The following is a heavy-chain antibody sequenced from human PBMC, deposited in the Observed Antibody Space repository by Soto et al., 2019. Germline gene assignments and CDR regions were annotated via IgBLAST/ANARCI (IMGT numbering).Heavy chain of an antibody. CDR3: ATEISGPNWFDP. J-gene: IGHJ5*02. CDR2: IYYSGST. V-gene: IGHV4-30-4*01. Sequence: SETLSLTCTVSGGSISSGDYYWNWIRQPPGKGLEWIGYIYYSGSTYYNPSLKSRVTISVDTSKNQFSLKLSSVTAADTAVYYCATEISGPNWFDPWGQGTLVTVSS. CDR1: GGSISSGDYY. D-gene: IGHD2-15*01.